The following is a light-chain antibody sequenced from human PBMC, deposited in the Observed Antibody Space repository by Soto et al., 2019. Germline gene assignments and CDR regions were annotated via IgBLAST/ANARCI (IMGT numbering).Light chain of an antibody. Sequence: EIVLTQSPGTLSLSPGERATLSCRASQSVSSSNLAWYQQKPGQAPRLLLYGAFTRATGIPATFSGSGSGTEFTLTISSLQSEDFAVFYCQQYYNWPPWTFGQGTKVDIK. V-gene: IGKV3-15*01. J-gene: IGKJ1*01. CDR3: QQYYNWPPWT. CDR2: GAF. CDR1: QSVSSSN.